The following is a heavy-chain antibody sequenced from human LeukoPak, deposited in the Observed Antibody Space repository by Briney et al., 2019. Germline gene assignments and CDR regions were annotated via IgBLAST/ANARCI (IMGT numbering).Heavy chain of an antibody. CDR1: GYTFTSYY. D-gene: IGHD2-8*01. CDR2: INPSGGST. Sequence: ASVKVSCKASGYTFTSYYMHWVRQAPGQGLEWMGIINPSGGSTSYAQKFQGRVTMTRDMSTSTVYMELSSLRSEDTAVYYCARQPLGYCTNGVCSEGRFDPWGQGTLVTVSS. V-gene: IGHV1-46*01. CDR3: ARQPLGYCTNGVCSEGRFDP. J-gene: IGHJ5*02.